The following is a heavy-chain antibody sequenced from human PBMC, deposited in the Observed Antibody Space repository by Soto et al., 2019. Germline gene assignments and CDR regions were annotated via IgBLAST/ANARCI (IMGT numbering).Heavy chain of an antibody. V-gene: IGHV1-24*01. CDR3: ATVYYYGSGSYYYFDY. CDR2: FDPEDGET. J-gene: IGHJ4*02. Sequence: ASVKVSCKVSGYTLTELSMHWVRQAPGKGLEWMGGFDPEDGETIYAQKFQGRVTMTEDTSTDTAYMKLSSLRSEDTVLYYCATVYYYGSGSYYYFDYWGQGTLVTVSS. D-gene: IGHD3-10*01. CDR1: GYTLTELS.